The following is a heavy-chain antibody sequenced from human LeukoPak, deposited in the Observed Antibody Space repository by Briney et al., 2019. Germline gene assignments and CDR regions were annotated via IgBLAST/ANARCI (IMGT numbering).Heavy chain of an antibody. CDR1: GFTFTTYW. Sequence: GGSLRLSCAASGFTFTTYWMHWVRQAPGKGLVWVSHINSDGSITSYADSVKGRFTISRDNSKNTLYLQMNSLRAEDTAVYYCARDSDGRLDYWGQGTLVTVSS. J-gene: IGHJ4*02. V-gene: IGHV3-74*01. D-gene: IGHD1-26*01. CDR3: ARDSDGRLDY. CDR2: INSDGSIT.